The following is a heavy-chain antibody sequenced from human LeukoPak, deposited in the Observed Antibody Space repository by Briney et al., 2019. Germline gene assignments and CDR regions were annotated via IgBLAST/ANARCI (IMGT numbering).Heavy chain of an antibody. V-gene: IGHV4-39*01. Sequence: PSETLSLTCTVAGDSVTSGNYYWGWVRQPPRKGLEWIGSVFQSGSTNYNSSLKSRVTISVDTSKNQFSLKLTSVTAADTAVYYCARQTGSGLFILPGGQGTLVTVSS. J-gene: IGHJ4*02. CDR2: VFQSGST. CDR3: ARQTGSGLFILP. D-gene: IGHD3/OR15-3a*01. CDR1: GDSVTSGNYY.